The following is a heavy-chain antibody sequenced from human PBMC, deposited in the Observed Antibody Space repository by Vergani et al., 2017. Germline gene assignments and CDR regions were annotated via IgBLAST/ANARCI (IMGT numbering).Heavy chain of an antibody. J-gene: IGHJ5*02. CDR2: IYWDDDK. CDR3: ARRSDGGEPDNNWFDP. Sequence: QITLKESGPTLVKPTQTLTLTCTFSGFSLSTSGVGVGWIRQPPGKALEWLALIYWDDDKRYSPSLKSRLTITKDTSKNQLVLTMTNMDPVDTATYYCARRSDGGEPDNNWFDPWGQGTLVTVSS. V-gene: IGHV2-5*02. CDR1: GFSLSTSGVG. D-gene: IGHD1-14*01.